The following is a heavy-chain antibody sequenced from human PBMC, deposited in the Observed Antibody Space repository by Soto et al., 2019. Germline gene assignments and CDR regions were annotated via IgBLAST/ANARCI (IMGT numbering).Heavy chain of an antibody. V-gene: IGHV3-21*01. CDR2: ISSSSSYI. J-gene: IGHJ6*02. D-gene: IGHD3-9*01. CDR1: GGSISSSN. Sequence: ETLSLTCAVSGGSISSSNWWSWVRQAPGKGLEWVSSISSSSSYIYYADSVKGRFTISRDNAKNSLYLQMNSLRAGDTAVYYCARDLRYFDFPSGYYYYGMDVWGQGTTVTVSS. CDR3: ARDLRYFDFPSGYYYYGMDV.